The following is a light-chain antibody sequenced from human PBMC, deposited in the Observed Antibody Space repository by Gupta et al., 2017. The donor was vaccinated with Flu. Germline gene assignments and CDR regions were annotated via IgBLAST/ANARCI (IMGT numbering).Light chain of an antibody. CDR3: LRQDDAGQMV. J-gene: IGLJ3*02. CDR1: TGAVTSGHY. Sequence: QTVVTPEPSLTVSPGGTVTLTCASSTGAVTSGHYAHWFQQRPGQAPTALIFSTSNRHAGTPARFSGSLGGGKAALTLSGGQQEDEGEYYGLRQDDAGQMVFGGGTKLTVL. V-gene: IGLV7-43*01. CDR2: STS.